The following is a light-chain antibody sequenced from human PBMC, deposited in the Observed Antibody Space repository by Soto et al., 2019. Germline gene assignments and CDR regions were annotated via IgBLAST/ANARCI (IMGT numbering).Light chain of an antibody. CDR1: SSDVGSYNF. CDR2: EVT. CDR3: CSYSGSDTWV. Sequence: QSALTQPASVSGSPGQSITISCTGTSSDVGSYNFVSWYQQHPGNAPKLMIYEVTKRPSGISNRFSGSKSGNTASLTISGLQDEDEADYFCCSYSGSDTWVFGRGTKLTVL. V-gene: IGLV2-23*02. J-gene: IGLJ3*02.